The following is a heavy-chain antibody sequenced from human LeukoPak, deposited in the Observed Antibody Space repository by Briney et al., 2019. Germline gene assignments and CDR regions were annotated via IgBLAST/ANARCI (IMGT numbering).Heavy chain of an antibody. Sequence: PGGSLSLSCAASGFTFSTYEMNWVRQAPGKGLEWVSYISDTGGTIYYADSVKGRFTISRDNAKNSLYLQMNSLRAEDTAVYYCARDYSRVRGGYFDYWGQGTLVTVSS. CDR1: GFTFSTYE. V-gene: IGHV3-48*03. CDR3: ARDYSRVRGGYFDY. D-gene: IGHD4-11*01. J-gene: IGHJ4*02. CDR2: ISDTGGTI.